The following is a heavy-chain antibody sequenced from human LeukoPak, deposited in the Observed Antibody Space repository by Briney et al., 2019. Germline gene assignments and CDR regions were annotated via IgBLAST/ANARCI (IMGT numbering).Heavy chain of an antibody. CDR3: ARQASYGYLIDY. CDR1: GYSFTGYW. CDR2: IYPYDSDT. J-gene: IGHJ4*02. V-gene: IGHV5-51*01. Sequence: GESLKISCKGSGYSFTGYWIGWVRQMPGKGLEWMGIIYPYDSDTRYSPSFQGQVTISADKSISTAYLQWSSLRASGTAMYYCARQASYGYLIDYWGQGTLVTVSS. D-gene: IGHD5-18*01.